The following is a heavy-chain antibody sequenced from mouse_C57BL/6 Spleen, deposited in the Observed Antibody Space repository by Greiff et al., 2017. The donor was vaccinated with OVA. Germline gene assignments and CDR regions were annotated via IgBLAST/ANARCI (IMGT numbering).Heavy chain of an antibody. CDR3: ARSPLTGYYFDY. CDR1: GYTFTSYT. Sequence: QVQLKQSGAELARPGASVKMSCKASGYTFTSYTMHWVKQRPGQGLEWIGYINPSSGYTKYNQKFKDKATLTADKSSSTAYMQLSSLTSEDSAVYYCARSPLTGYYFDYWGQGTTLTVSS. D-gene: IGHD4-1*01. CDR2: INPSSGYT. V-gene: IGHV1-4*01. J-gene: IGHJ2*01.